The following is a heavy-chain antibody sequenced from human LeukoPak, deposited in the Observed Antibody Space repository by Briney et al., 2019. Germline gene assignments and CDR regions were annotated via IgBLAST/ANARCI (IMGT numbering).Heavy chain of an antibody. CDR2: IYHSGST. J-gene: IGHJ4*02. CDR3: ARQRSSGWYI. Sequence: SQTLSLTCAVSGYSISSGYYWGCIRQPPGKGLDWIRSIYHSGSTYYNPSLKSRVTISVDTSKNQFSLKLSSVTAADTAVYYCARQRSSGWYIWGQGTLVTVSS. CDR1: GYSISSGYY. D-gene: IGHD6-19*01. V-gene: IGHV4-38-2*01.